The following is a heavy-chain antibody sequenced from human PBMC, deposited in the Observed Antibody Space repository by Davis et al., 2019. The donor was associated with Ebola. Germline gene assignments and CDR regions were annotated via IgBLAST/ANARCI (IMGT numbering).Heavy chain of an antibody. CDR3: ANLEWVNPDY. D-gene: IGHD3-3*01. Sequence: PSGSLCLSCVASGFTISRSWLHWVRQPPGQGLEWVARIKEDGSEKYHVHSVEGRFTISRDNEKNSLYLQMNSLRAEDTAVYYCANLEWVNPDYWGQGVLVTVSS. V-gene: IGHV3-7*01. J-gene: IGHJ4*02. CDR1: GFTISRSW. CDR2: IKEDGSEK.